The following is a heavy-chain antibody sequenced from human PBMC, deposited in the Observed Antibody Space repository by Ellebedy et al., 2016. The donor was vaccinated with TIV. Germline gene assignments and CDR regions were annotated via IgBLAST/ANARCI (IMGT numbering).Heavy chain of an antibody. CDR1: GFTFSSYS. CDR3: ARRGRGPVGFDY. D-gene: IGHD3-10*01. CDR2: ILGSGGST. V-gene: IGHV3-23*01. J-gene: IGHJ4*02. Sequence: GGSLRLXXAASGFTFSSYSMSWVRQAPGKGLEWVSGILGSGGSTFYSDSAKGRFTISRDNSRDTLYLQMNSLRAEDTAVYYCARRGRGPVGFDYWGQGTLVTVSS.